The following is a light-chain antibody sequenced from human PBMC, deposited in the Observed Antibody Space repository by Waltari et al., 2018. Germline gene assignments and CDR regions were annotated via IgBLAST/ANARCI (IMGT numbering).Light chain of an antibody. V-gene: IGLV2-14*03. CDR3: SSYISSDTLEL. CDR2: NVS. J-gene: IGLJ2*01. CDR1: SSDIGHFNS. Sequence: HSALTQPASVSGSPGQSITISCTGSSSDIGHFNSVSWYQQHPGKAPKLMIFNVSNRPSGVSNRFSGSKSGNTASLTISGLQAEDEADYYCSSYISSDTLELFGGGTSLTVL.